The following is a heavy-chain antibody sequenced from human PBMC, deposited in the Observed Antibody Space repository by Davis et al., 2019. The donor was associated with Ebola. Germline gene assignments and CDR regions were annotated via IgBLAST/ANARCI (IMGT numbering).Heavy chain of an antibody. CDR2: IYYSGST. CDR1: GGSISSYY. J-gene: IGHJ4*02. D-gene: IGHD3-22*01. Sequence: PSETLSLTCTVSGGSISSYYWSWIRQPPGKGLEWIGYIYYSGSTNYNPSLKSRVTISVDTSKNQFSLKLSSVTAADTAVYYCARAKVYYYDSSGYPPAFDYWGQGTLVTVSS. V-gene: IGHV4-59*01. CDR3: ARAKVYYYDSSGYPPAFDY.